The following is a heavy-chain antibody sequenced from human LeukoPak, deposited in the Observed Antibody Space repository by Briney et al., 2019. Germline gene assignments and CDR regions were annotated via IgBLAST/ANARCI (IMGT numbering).Heavy chain of an antibody. CDR2: ISGRGGST. D-gene: IGHD5-12*01. Sequence: GGSLRLSCAASVFTFSIYAMSWVRQAPGKGLEGVSAISGRGGSTYYADSVKGRFTISRDNSKNTLYLQINSLRAEDTAVYYCAKEYSGYELAVDYWGQGTLVTVSS. J-gene: IGHJ4*02. CDR3: AKEYSGYELAVDY. CDR1: VFTFSIYA. V-gene: IGHV3-23*01.